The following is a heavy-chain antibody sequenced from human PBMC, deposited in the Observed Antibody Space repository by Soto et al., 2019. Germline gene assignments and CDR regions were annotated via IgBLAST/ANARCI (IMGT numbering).Heavy chain of an antibody. CDR2: IYTSGNT. Sequence: SETLSLTCTVSGGSISSYYWSWIRQPAGKGLEWIGRIYTSGNTNYNPSLKSRVTMSVDTSKNQFSLKLSSVTAADTAVYYCARESPRSSGWYGDYYYGMDVWGQGTTVTDSS. CDR3: ARESPRSSGWYGDYYYGMDV. CDR1: GGSISSYY. D-gene: IGHD6-19*01. J-gene: IGHJ6*02. V-gene: IGHV4-4*07.